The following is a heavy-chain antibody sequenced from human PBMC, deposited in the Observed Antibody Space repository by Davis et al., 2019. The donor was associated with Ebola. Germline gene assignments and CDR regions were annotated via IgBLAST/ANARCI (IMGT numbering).Heavy chain of an antibody. CDR2: LNPNSGNT. CDR1: GGTFSSYA. CDR3: VRRVYSRSGFNS. Sequence: ASVKVSCKASGGTFSSYAISWVRQATEQGLEWMGWLNPNSGNTDSTHKFQGRLTMTKNISIGTAYMELSTLTSEDTAVYYCVRRVYSRSGFNSWGQGTLVTVSS. J-gene: IGHJ4*02. D-gene: IGHD2-8*01. V-gene: IGHV1-8*02.